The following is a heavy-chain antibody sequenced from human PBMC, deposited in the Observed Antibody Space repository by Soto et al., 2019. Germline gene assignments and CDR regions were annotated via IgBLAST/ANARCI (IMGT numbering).Heavy chain of an antibody. Sequence: QVQLQESGPGLVKPSGTLSLTCAVSGGSISSSNWWSWVRQPPGKGLEWIGEIYHSGSTNYNPSLKSPVTISVDKSKNQFSLKLSSVTAADTAVYYYASLDVRFLEWRQNWGQGTLFTVSS. J-gene: IGHJ4*02. CDR2: IYHSGST. D-gene: IGHD3-3*01. V-gene: IGHV4-4*02. CDR3: ASLDVRFLEWRQN. CDR1: GGSISSSNW.